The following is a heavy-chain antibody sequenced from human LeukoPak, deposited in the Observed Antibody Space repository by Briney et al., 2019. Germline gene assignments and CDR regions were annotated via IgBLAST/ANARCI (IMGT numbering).Heavy chain of an antibody. D-gene: IGHD4-23*01. V-gene: IGHV1-2*02. CDR3: ARDTPTTVAQYWYFDL. CDR1: GYTFSGHY. Sequence: ASVKVSCKASGYTFSGHYMHWVRQAPGQGLEWMGWINPDSGGTNYAQKFQGRVTMTRDTSISTAYMELSRLRSDDTAVYYCARDTPTTVAQYWYFDLWGRGTLVTVSS. CDR2: INPDSGGT. J-gene: IGHJ2*01.